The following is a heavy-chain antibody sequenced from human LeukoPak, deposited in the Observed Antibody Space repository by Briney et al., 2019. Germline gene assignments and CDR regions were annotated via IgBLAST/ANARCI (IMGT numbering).Heavy chain of an antibody. CDR2: INPSGGDT. J-gene: IGHJ4*02. Sequence: GASVKVSCRASGYSFTIYYVHWVRQAPGQGLEWMGIINPSGGDTTYAQKFQGRVTMTRDTSTSTIYMELSSLRSEDTAVYYCARGKSDLGYWGQGTLVTVSS. CDR1: GYSFTIYY. V-gene: IGHV1-46*01. CDR3: ARGKSDLGY.